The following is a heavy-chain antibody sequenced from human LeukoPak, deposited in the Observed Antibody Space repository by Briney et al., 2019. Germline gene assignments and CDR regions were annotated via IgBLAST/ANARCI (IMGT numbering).Heavy chain of an antibody. D-gene: IGHD3-10*01. CDR3: ARVSVQYYYGSGSYYNVYFDY. CDR2: INPNSGGT. Sequence: ASVKVSCKASRYTFTGYYMHWVRQAPGQGLEWMGWINPNSGGTNYAQKFQGRVTMTRDTSISTAYMELSRLRSDDTAVYYCARVSVQYYYGSGSYYNVYFDYWGQGTLVTVSS. CDR1: RYTFTGYY. J-gene: IGHJ4*02. V-gene: IGHV1-2*02.